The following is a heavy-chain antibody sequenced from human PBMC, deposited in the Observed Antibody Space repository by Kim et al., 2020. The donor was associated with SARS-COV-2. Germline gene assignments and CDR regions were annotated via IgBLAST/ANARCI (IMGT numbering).Heavy chain of an antibody. D-gene: IGHD2-15*01. J-gene: IGHJ6*02. CDR1: GYTFTSYG. CDR2: ISAYNGNT. CDR3: ARVYCSGGSCHDGMDV. Sequence: ASVKVSCKASGYTFTSYGISWVRQAPGQGLEWMGWISAYNGNTNYAQKLQGRVTMTTDTSTSTAYMELRSLRSDDTAVYYCARVYCSGGSCHDGMDVWGQGTTVTVSS. V-gene: IGHV1-18*04.